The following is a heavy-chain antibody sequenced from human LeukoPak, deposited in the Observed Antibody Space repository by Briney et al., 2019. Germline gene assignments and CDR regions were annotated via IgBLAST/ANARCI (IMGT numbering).Heavy chain of an antibody. D-gene: IGHD4-17*01. CDR2: IYSGGTT. J-gene: IGHJ4*02. V-gene: IGHV3-66*01. CDR1: GFSVTSNY. Sequence: GGSLRLSCVVSGFSVTSNYMSWVRQAPGKGLEWVSVIYSGGTTNYADSVKGRFTVYRDNSKNTLYLQMNSLRAEDTAVYYCASKLTSGYWGQGTLVTVSS. CDR3: ASKLTSGY.